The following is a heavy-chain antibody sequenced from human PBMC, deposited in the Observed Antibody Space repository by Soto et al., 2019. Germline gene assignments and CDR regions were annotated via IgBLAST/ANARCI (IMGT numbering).Heavy chain of an antibody. J-gene: IGHJ4*02. CDR1: GFTFSSYA. CDR3: ARDIERAAAIDSYPTDY. D-gene: IGHD6-13*01. CDR2: ISYDGSNK. V-gene: IGHV3-30-3*01. Sequence: GGSLRLSCAASGFTFSSYAMHWVRQAPGKGLEWVAVISYDGSNKYYADSVKGRFTISRDNSKNTLYLQMNSLRAEDTAVDYCARDIERAAAIDSYPTDYWGQGTLVTVSS.